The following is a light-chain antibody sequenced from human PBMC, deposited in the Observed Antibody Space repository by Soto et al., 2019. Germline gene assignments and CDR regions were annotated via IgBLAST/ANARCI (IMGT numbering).Light chain of an antibody. CDR1: QSISSW. V-gene: IGKV1-5*01. CDR2: DAS. J-gene: IGKJ1*01. Sequence: DIQMTQSPSTLSASVGDRVTITCRASQSISSWLAWYQQKPGKAPKLLIYDASSLESGVPSRFSGSGSGTEFTLTISSLQPDDFATYYCQQYNSYSPLTFGQGTKVEIK. CDR3: QQYNSYSPLT.